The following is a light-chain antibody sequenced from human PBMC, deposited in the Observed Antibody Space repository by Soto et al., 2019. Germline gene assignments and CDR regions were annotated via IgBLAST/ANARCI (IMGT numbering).Light chain of an antibody. CDR1: QTISTN. Sequence: EVVMTQSPATLSVSPGERATLSCRASQTISTNLAWYQQKPGQAPRLLIYCASTRATDIPARFSGSGSGTEFTLTISSLQSEDVAVYYCQQYNEWPPYTFGQGTQLQIK. CDR3: QQYNEWPPYT. V-gene: IGKV3-15*01. CDR2: CAS. J-gene: IGKJ2*01.